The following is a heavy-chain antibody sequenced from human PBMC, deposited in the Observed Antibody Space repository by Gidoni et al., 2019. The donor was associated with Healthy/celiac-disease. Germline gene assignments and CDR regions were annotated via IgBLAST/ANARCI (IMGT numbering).Heavy chain of an antibody. D-gene: IGHD3-16*02. CDR1: GGSISSGSYY. V-gene: IGHV4-61*02. Sequence: QVQLQESGPGLVKPSQTLSLTCTVSGGSISSGSYYWSWIRPPAGKGLEWIGRIYTSGSTNYNPSLKSRVTISVDTSKNQFSLKLSSVTAADTAVYYCARGPAYVWGSYRYDYYYYGMDVWGQGTTVTVSS. J-gene: IGHJ6*02. CDR2: IYTSGST. CDR3: ARGPAYVWGSYRYDYYYYGMDV.